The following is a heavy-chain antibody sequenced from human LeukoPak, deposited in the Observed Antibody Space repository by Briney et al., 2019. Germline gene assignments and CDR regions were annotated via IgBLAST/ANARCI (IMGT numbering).Heavy chain of an antibody. D-gene: IGHD4-17*01. CDR2: IHTSGSA. V-gene: IGHV4-4*07. Sequence: SSETLSLTCSVSGSSFNTYYWSWIRQPAGKGLEWIGRIHTSGSADYSPSLQSRVTISVGMSKKEFSLKLTSVTAADTAVYYCARDIVYLIDEDYGWGQGILVTVSS. CDR1: GSSFNTYY. CDR3: ARDIVYLIDEDYG. J-gene: IGHJ4*02.